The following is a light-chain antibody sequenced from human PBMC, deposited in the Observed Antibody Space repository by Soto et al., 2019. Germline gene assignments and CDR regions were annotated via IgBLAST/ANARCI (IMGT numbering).Light chain of an antibody. V-gene: IGKV3-20*01. CDR3: QQYGSSSGA. CDR2: RAS. J-gene: IGKJ1*01. Sequence: EIVMTQSPCTLSLSEGERATLSCSASQSISSSYLAWYQQKPGQAPRLLIYRASSMATGIPDRFSGSGSGTDFTLTISRLEPEDFAMYYCQQYGSSSGAFGQGTKVDIK. CDR1: QSISSSY.